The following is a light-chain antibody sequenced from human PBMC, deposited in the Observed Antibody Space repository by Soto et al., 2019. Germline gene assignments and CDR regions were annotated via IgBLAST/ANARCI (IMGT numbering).Light chain of an antibody. CDR2: DGS. Sequence: QSVLTQPASVSGSPGQSITISCTGTSTNVGSSNFVSWYQQYPGKAPRLVIYDGSKRPSGVSIRFSGSKSGNTASLTISGLHTEDEADYYCCSYAGTNTWLFGGGTKLTVL. CDR1: STNVGSSNF. V-gene: IGLV2-23*01. J-gene: IGLJ2*01. CDR3: CSYAGTNTWL.